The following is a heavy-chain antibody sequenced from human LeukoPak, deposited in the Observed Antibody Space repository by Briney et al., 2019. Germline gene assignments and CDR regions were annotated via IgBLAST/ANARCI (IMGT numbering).Heavy chain of an antibody. CDR2: TYYRSKWYN. J-gene: IGHJ4*02. D-gene: IGHD6-19*01. CDR1: GDSVSSNNGA. CDR3: ARDLGNTGWYTFDY. V-gene: IGHV6-1*01. Sequence: SQTLSLTCDISGDSVSSNNGAWNWIRQSPSRGLEWLGRTYYRSKWYNDYAGSLNGRITISPDTSKNQFSLHLNSVTPEDTAIYYCARDLGNTGWYTFDYWGQGILVNVSS.